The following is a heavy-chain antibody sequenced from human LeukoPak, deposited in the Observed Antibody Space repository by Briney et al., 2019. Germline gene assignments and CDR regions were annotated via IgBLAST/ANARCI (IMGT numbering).Heavy chain of an antibody. CDR1: GFTFSNYA. J-gene: IGHJ4*02. Sequence: GGSLRLSCSASGFTFSNYAMHWVRQAPGKGLEYVSGISSKGGSTYHADPVMGRFTISRDNSKNTLYIQMNSLRAEDTAVYYCVKGPCSGGSCYLEYWGQGTLVTVSS. CDR3: VKGPCSGGSCYLEY. V-gene: IGHV3-64*05. CDR2: ISSKGGST. D-gene: IGHD2-15*01.